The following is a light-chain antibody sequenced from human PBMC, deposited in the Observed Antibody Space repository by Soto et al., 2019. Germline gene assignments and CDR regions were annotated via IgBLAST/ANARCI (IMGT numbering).Light chain of an antibody. CDR2: KAS. Sequence: DIQMTQSPSTLSGSVGDRVTITFRASQTISSWLAWYQQKPGKAPKLLIYKASTLKSGVPSRFSGSGSGTEFTLTISSLQPDDFATYYCQHYNSYSEPFGKGNKVDI. CDR1: QTISSW. CDR3: QHYNSYSEP. V-gene: IGKV1-5*03. J-gene: IGKJ1*01.